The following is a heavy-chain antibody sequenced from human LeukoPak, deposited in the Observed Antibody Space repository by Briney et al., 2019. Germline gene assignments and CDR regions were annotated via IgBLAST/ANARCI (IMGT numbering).Heavy chain of an antibody. CDR2: ISYDGSNK. D-gene: IGHD1-1*01. V-gene: IGHV3-30-3*01. J-gene: IGHJ5*02. CDR1: GFTFSSYA. CDR3: ARRWVQLCWFDP. Sequence: GGSLRLSCAASGFTFSSYAMHWVRQAPGKGLEWVAVISYDGSNKYYADSVKGRFTISRDNSKNTLYLQMNSLRAEDTAVYYCARRWVQLCWFDPWGQGTLVTVSS.